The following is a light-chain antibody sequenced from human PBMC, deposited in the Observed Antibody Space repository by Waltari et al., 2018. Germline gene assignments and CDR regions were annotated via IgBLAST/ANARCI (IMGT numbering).Light chain of an antibody. Sequence: EIVMTQSPATLSVSPGERVTLPSRARQSVRSNLAWYQQKPGQGPRLLIYDGSTRATGIPARFSGSWSGTDFTLTISSLQSEDFAIYYCHQSDDWPPYSFGQGTKLEIK. V-gene: IGKV3-15*01. CDR2: DGS. CDR1: QSVRSN. J-gene: IGKJ2*03. CDR3: HQSDDWPPYS.